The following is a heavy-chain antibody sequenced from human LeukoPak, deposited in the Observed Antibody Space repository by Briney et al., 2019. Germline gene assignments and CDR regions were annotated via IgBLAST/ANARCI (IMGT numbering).Heavy chain of an antibody. CDR1: EPTFTSNA. D-gene: IGHD3-9*01. CDR3: AKFYDIFTGYFDY. J-gene: IGHJ4*02. CDR2: ISGGGNYP. V-gene: IGHV3-23*01. Sequence: GSPLRPSCTASEPTFTSNAMTWVAKSPGKALDWCSSISGGGNYPYYAYYADSVKGRFAISRDNSKNTLYLQMNGLRAEDTAVYYCAKFYDIFTGYFDYWGQGTLVTVSS.